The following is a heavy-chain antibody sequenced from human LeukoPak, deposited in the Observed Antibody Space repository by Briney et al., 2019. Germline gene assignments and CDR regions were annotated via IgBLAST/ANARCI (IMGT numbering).Heavy chain of an antibody. CDR1: GFSVSSNY. CDR2: IYNSGTT. CDR3: ARGWEWWDY. V-gene: IGHV3-53*01. Sequence: GGSLRLSGAASGFSVSSNYMSWVRQAPGKGLEWVAVIYNSGTTKYADSVKGRFTIARDSSNNTLYLQMNSLRAEDTAVYYCARGWEWWDYWGQGSLVTVSS. D-gene: IGHD2-15*01. J-gene: IGHJ4*02.